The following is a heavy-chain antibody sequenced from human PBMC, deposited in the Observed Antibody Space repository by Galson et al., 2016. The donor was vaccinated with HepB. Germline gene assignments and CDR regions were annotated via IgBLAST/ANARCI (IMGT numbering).Heavy chain of an antibody. Sequence: SLRPPCAGSGFTFNSYAMNWVRQAPGKGLEWISLISDNGHATYYADPVRGRFSLARDNSKNTLYLQMNSLRADDTAVYYCAKCPPGTRGSLDSWGQGTLVTVSS. CDR2: ISDNGHAT. V-gene: IGHV3-23*01. D-gene: IGHD1-14*01. J-gene: IGHJ4*02. CDR1: GFTFNSYA. CDR3: AKCPPGTRGSLDS.